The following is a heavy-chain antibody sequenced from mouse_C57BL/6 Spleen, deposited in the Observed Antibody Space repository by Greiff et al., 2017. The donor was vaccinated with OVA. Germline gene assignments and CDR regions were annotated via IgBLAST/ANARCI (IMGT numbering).Heavy chain of an antibody. J-gene: IGHJ1*03. CDR1: GYAFSSSW. CDR3: AITTVVASDV. CDR2: IYPGDGDT. V-gene: IGHV1-82*01. D-gene: IGHD1-1*01. Sequence: QVQLQQSGPELVKPGASVKISCTASGYAFSSSWMNWVKQRPGKGLEWIGRIYPGDGDTNYNGKFKGKATLTADKSSSTAYMQLSSLTSEDSAVYFCAITTVVASDVWGTGTTVTVSS.